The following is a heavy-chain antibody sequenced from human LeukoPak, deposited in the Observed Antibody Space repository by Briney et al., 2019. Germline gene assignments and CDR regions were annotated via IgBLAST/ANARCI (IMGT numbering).Heavy chain of an antibody. CDR2: IYHSGST. CDR1: GYSISSGYY. V-gene: IGHV4-38-2*01. CDR3: ARPGAPYYYYYMDV. Sequence: SETLSRTCAVSGYSISSGYYWGWIRQPPGKGLEWIGSIYHSGSTYYNPSLKSRVTISVDTSKNQFSLKLSCVTAADTAVYYCARPGAPYYYYYMDVWGKGTTVTVSS. J-gene: IGHJ6*03. D-gene: IGHD3-10*01.